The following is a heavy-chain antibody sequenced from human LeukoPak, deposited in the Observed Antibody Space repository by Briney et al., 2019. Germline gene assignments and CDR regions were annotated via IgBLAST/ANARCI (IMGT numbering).Heavy chain of an antibody. V-gene: IGHV4-4*02. D-gene: IGHD2-2*01. Sequence: PSGTLSLTCAVSGGSISTTDWWTWARQPPGKGLEWIGEIYHGGSTHYNPSLKSRVTISVDKSKNQFSLKLSSVTAADTAVYYCARVHCDDTSCFYFDYWGQGTLVTVSS. CDR2: IYHGGST. CDR3: ARVHCDDTSCFYFDY. J-gene: IGHJ4*02. CDR1: GGSISTTDW.